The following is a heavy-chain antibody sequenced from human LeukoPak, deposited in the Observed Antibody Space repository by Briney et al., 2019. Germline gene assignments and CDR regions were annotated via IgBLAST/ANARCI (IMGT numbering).Heavy chain of an antibody. CDR3: GRYLNY. CDR2: ITTSEIT. Sequence: PGGSLRLSCAASGFSFSSNEMNWVRQAPGKGPEWVSHITTSEITYYADSVKGRFTIPRDNAKNSLYLQMTSLRVEDTAVYYCGRYLNYWGQGTLVTVSS. V-gene: IGHV3-48*03. CDR1: GFSFSSNE. J-gene: IGHJ4*02. D-gene: IGHD3-10*01.